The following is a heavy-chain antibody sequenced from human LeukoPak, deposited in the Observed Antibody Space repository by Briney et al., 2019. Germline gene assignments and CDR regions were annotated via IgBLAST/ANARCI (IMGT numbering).Heavy chain of an antibody. D-gene: IGHD1-7*01. CDR2: INLNTGGT. CDR1: GYTFTGYS. V-gene: IGHV1-2*02. J-gene: IGHJ4*02. Sequence: ASVKVSCKASGYTFTGYSMHWVRQAPGQGLEWMGWINLNTGGTNYAQKFQGRVTMTRDTSISTAYTELSSLRSDDTAVYYCAREDNWSYDYWGQGTLVTVSS. CDR3: AREDNWSYDY.